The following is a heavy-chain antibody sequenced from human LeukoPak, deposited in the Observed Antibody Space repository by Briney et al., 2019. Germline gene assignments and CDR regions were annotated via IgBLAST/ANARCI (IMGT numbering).Heavy chain of an antibody. CDR2: IYYSGST. D-gene: IGHD1-26*01. V-gene: IGHV4-39*01. CDR3: ARHLDLGSYYAPIDY. Sequence: PSETLSLTCTVSGGSISSYYWVWIRQPPGKGLEWIGSIYYSGSTYYNPSLKSRVTISVDTSKNQFSLKLSSVTAADTAVYYCARHLDLGSYYAPIDYWGQGTLVTVSS. J-gene: IGHJ4*02. CDR1: GGSISSYY.